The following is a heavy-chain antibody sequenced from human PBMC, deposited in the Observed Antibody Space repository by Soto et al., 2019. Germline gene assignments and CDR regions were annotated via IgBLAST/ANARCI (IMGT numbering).Heavy chain of an antibody. Sequence: SYTLYLTSTVSGDSINRGGYSWRLIHPHPGKGLEWIGYIYYSGSTYYNPSLKSRVTISVDTSKNQFSLKLSSVTAADTAVYYCASIRFLEWLPSAIDYWGQGTLVTVSS. J-gene: IGHJ4*02. CDR2: IYYSGST. V-gene: IGHV4-31*03. D-gene: IGHD3-3*01. CDR3: ASIRFLEWLPSAIDY. CDR1: GDSINRGGYS.